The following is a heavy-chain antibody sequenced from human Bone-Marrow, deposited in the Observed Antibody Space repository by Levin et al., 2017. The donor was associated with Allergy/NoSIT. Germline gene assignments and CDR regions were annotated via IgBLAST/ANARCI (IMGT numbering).Heavy chain of an antibody. V-gene: IGHV1-8*01. CDR2: MYPNSDNA. CDR1: GYTFTSFD. J-gene: IGHJ4*02. CDR3: ARGELGSGYLFDY. D-gene: IGHD5-12*01. Sequence: ASVKVSCKTSGYTFTSFDINWVRQATGQGLEWMGWMYPNSDNAGYAQKFQGRVTMTRNTSISTAYMELSSLRSEDTAIYSCARGELGSGYLFDYWGQGTLVTVSS.